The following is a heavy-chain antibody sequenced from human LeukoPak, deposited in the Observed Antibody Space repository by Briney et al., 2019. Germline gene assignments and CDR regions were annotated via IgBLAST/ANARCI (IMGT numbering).Heavy chain of an antibody. J-gene: IGHJ6*02. CDR2: IYPGDSDS. D-gene: IGHD2-2*01. CDR3: PRRQQPATTAGRVHAGDYGMDV. CDR1: GYSFSNYW. V-gene: IGHV5-51*01. Sequence: GAPLKICSNCSGYSFSNYWSGWVRPLPGKRLELMVIIYPGDSDSRYSPSFQVQVTISADKYICTAYLQWSSLKASDTAKYYCPRRQQPATTAGRVHAGDYGMDVWGQGTTVTVSS.